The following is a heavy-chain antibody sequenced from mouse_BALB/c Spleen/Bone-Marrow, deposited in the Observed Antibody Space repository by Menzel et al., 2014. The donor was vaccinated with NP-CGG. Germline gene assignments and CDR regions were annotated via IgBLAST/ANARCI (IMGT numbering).Heavy chain of an antibody. CDR3: TRGGNWEDFDY. CDR1: GFTFSGFG. Sequence: EVKLQESGGGLVQPGGSRKLSCAASGFTFSGFGMHWVRQAPEKGLEWVAYISSGSSTIFYAATVKGRFTISRDNPKNTLFLQRDSLRSEDTAMYYCTRGGNWEDFDYWGQGTTLTVSS. D-gene: IGHD4-1*01. V-gene: IGHV5-17*02. CDR2: ISSGSSTI. J-gene: IGHJ2*01.